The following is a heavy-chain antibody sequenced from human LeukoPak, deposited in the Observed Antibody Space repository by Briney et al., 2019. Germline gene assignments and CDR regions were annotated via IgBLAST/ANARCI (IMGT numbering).Heavy chain of an antibody. D-gene: IGHD1-26*01. CDR1: GFTVSSNY. Sequence: GGSLRLFCAASGFTVSSNYMSWVRQAPGKGLEWVSVIYSGGSTYYADSVKGRFTISRDNSKNTLYLQMNSLRAEDTAVYYCARASAHSAFNAFDIWGQGTMVTVSS. V-gene: IGHV3-53*01. CDR2: IYSGGST. CDR3: ARASAHSAFNAFDI. J-gene: IGHJ3*02.